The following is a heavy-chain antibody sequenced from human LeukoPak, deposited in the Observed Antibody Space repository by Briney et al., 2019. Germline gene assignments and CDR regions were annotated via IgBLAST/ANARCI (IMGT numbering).Heavy chain of an antibody. J-gene: IGHJ4*02. CDR2: INHSGST. CDR1: GGSFSGYH. V-gene: IGHV4-34*01. Sequence: SETLSLTCAVYGGSFSGYHWSWIRQPPGKGLEWIGEINHSGSTNYNPSLKSRVTISVDTSKNQFSLKLTSVTAADTAMYYCARWSWPNIADCWGQGTLVTVSS. D-gene: IGHD1-26*01. CDR3: ARWSWPNIADC.